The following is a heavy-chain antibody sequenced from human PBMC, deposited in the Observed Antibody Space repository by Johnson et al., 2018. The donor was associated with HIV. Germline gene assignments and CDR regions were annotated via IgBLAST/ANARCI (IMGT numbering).Heavy chain of an antibody. CDR3: ARPRRLFEGHDAFDI. CDR1: GFTLSSYA. J-gene: IGHJ3*02. V-gene: IGHV3-7*01. CDR2: IKQDGSEK. Sequence: VQLVESGGGVVQPGSSLRLSCAASGFTLSSYAMHWVRQAPGKGLEWVANIKQDGSEKYYVDSVKGRFTISRDNSKNTLYLQMNSLRAEDTAVYYCARPRRLFEGHDAFDIWGQGTMVTVSS. D-gene: IGHD2-21*01.